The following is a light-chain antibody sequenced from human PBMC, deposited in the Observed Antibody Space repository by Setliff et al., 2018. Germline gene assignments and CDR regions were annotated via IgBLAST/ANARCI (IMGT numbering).Light chain of an antibody. V-gene: IGLV1-44*01. CDR3: AVWDDNLNGPV. CDR2: TNN. J-gene: IGLJ2*01. CDR1: SSNIGSNT. Sequence: SVLTQPPPASGTPGQRVTISCSGTSSNIGSNTVNWYQQFPGTAPKLLIQTNNQRHFGVPDRFSGSKSGASASLAISGLQSGDEADYYCAVWDDNLNGPVFGGGTKVTVL.